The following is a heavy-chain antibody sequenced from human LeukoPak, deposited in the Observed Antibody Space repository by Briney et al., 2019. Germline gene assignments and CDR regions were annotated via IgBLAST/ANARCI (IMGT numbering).Heavy chain of an antibody. CDR3: ARGGTLFTFFDS. CDR1: GGSISSDDYY. J-gene: IGHJ4*02. V-gene: IGHV4-61*02. CDR2: IYITGNT. Sequence: SETLSLTCTESGGSISSDDYYWNWIRQPAGRGLEWIGRIYITGNTMYNPSLESRVRMSIDTSKNQVSLTVKSVTAVDTAVYYCARGGTLFTFFDSWGQGTLVTVSS.